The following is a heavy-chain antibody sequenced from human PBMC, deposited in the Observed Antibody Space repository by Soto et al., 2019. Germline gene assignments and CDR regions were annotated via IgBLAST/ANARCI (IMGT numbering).Heavy chain of an antibody. J-gene: IGHJ3*02. V-gene: IGHV1-18*01. CDR2: ISAYNGNT. D-gene: IGHD4-17*01. CDR3: ARNDYGDYDDALDI. Sequence: ASVKVSCKASGYTFTSYGITWVRQAPGQGLEWMGWISAYNGNTNYAQKLQGRVTMTTDTSTSTAYMELRSLRSDDTAVYYCARNDYGDYDDALDIWGQGTMVTVS. CDR1: GYTFTSYG.